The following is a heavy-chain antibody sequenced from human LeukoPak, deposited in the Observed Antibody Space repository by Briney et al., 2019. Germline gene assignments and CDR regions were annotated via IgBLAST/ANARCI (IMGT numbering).Heavy chain of an antibody. CDR3: ASSRDVVVVAAACDI. CDR1: GFTFSSYW. Sequence: PGGSLRLSCAASGFTFSSYWTSWVRQAPGKGLEWVANIKQDGSEKYYVDSVKSRFTITRDNDKKSLYLQMNSLRGEDTAVYNCASSRDVVVVAAACDIWGQGTMVTVSS. J-gene: IGHJ3*02. CDR2: IKQDGSEK. V-gene: IGHV3-7*01. D-gene: IGHD2-15*01.